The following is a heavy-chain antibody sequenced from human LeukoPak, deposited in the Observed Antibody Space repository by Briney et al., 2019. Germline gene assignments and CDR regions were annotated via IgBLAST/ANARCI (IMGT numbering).Heavy chain of an antibody. CDR2: INTDTRGT. D-gene: IGHD3-16*01. Sequence: PGESLRLSCAASGFTFTDYWMHWVRQAPGKGLVWVSIINTDTRGTYYADSVKGRFTISRDNAKNTLYLQMNSLRAKDTAVYYCARAGAYHFDNWGQGTLVTVSS. CDR1: GFTFTDYW. CDR3: ARAGAYHFDN. V-gene: IGHV3-74*01. J-gene: IGHJ4*02.